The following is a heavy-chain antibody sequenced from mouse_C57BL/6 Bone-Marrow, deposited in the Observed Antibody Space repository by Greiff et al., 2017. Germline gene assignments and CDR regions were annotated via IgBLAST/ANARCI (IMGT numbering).Heavy chain of an antibody. CDR2: ISSGGDYI. CDR1: GFTFSSYA. D-gene: IGHD2-1*01. Sequence: EVMLVESGEGLVKPGGSLKLSCAASGFTFSSYAMSWVRQTPEKRLEWVAYISSGGDYIYYADTVKGRFTISRDNARNTLYLQMSSLKSEDTAMYYCTRDKKTGYYAPHYYAMDYWGQGTSVTVSS. V-gene: IGHV5-9-1*02. CDR3: TRDKKTGYYAPHYYAMDY. J-gene: IGHJ4*01.